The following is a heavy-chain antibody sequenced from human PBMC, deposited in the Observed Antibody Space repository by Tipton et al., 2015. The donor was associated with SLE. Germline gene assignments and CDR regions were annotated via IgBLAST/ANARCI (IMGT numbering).Heavy chain of an antibody. V-gene: IGHV3-11*03. J-gene: IGHJ4*02. CDR3: AGSLGVTTNY. Sequence: SLRLSCAASGFTFSDYYMSWIRQAPGKGLEWVSYISSSSSYTNYADSVKGRFTISRDNAKNSLYLQMNSLRAEDTAVYYSAGSLGVTTNYWGQGTLVTVSS. CDR2: ISSSSSYT. CDR1: GFTFSDYY. D-gene: IGHD4-17*01.